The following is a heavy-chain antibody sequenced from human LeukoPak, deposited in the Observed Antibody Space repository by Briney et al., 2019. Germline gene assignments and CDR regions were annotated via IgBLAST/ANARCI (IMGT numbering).Heavy chain of an antibody. Sequence: PGGSLRLSCAASGFTFSSYYMNWVRQAPGKGLQWVSSISTSSIYIYSADSVKGRFTISRDNAKNFLYLQMNSLRAEDTAVYYCARTYYDILTGYNPYFDYWGQGILVTVSS. CDR1: GFTFSSYY. J-gene: IGHJ4*02. CDR3: ARTYYDILTGYNPYFDY. CDR2: ISTSSIYI. D-gene: IGHD3-9*01. V-gene: IGHV3-21*01.